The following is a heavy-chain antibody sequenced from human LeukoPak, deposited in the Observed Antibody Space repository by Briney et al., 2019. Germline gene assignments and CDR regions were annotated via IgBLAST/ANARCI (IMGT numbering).Heavy chain of an antibody. D-gene: IGHD6-6*01. Sequence: ASVKVSCKASGGTFSSSSISWVRQAPGQGLEWMGGIIPIFGTANYAQKFQGRVTMTRDTSTSTVYMELSSLRSEDTAVYYCARTAGRTFDYWGQGTLVTVSS. CDR3: ARTAGRTFDY. CDR1: GGTFSSSS. V-gene: IGHV1-69*05. J-gene: IGHJ4*02. CDR2: IIPIFGTA.